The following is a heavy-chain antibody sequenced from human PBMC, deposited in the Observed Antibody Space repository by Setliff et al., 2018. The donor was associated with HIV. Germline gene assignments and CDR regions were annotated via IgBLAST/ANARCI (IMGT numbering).Heavy chain of an antibody. V-gene: IGHV1-2*04. CDR1: RYTFTGYY. D-gene: IGHD1-26*01. J-gene: IGHJ3*02. CDR3: ARGGGSSAPDAFDI. CDR2: INPDTGDT. Sequence: ASVKVSCKASRYTFTGYYIHWVRQAPGEGLEWMGWINPDTGDTNYAQKFQGWVTMTRDTSISTAYMELSRLGSDDTALYYCARGGGSSAPDAFDIWGQGTMVTVSS.